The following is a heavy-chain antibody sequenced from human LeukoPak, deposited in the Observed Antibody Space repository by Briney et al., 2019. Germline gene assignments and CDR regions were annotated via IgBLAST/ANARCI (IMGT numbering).Heavy chain of an antibody. CDR2: INPNSGGT. V-gene: IGHV1-2*04. D-gene: IGHD3-10*01. J-gene: IGHJ6*02. Sequence: ASVRVSCKAPGYTFTDYYMHWVRQAPGQGLEWMGWINPNSGGTNYAQKFQGWVTMTRDTSISTAYMELSRLRSDDTAVYYCARDSWPGDYYYGMDVWGQGTTVTVSS. CDR1: GYTFTDYY. CDR3: ARDSWPGDYYYGMDV.